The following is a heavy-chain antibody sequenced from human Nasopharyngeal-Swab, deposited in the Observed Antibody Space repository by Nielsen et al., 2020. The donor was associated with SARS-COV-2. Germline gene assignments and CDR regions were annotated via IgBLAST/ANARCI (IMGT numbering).Heavy chain of an antibody. V-gene: IGHV3-53*01. CDR2: IYGGGST. D-gene: IGHD1-26*01. J-gene: IGHJ3*02. CDR3: ARDLGGSDPFDI. Sequence: GGSLRLSCATSGFTVSYNYMSWVRQAPGKGLECVSVIYGGGSTYYADSVKGRFTISRDNSKNTLYLHMNSLRADDTAVYYCARDLGGSDPFDIWGQGTMVTVSS. CDR1: GFTVSYNY.